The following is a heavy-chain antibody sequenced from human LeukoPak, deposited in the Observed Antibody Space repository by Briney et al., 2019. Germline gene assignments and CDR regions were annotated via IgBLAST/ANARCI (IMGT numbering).Heavy chain of an antibody. CDR2: ISSSGSTI. J-gene: IGHJ3*02. CDR3: ARDVDTAMVTSSAFDI. CDR1: GFTFSDYY. V-gene: IGHV3-11*01. Sequence: GGSLRLSCAASGFTFSDYYMSWIRQAPGKGLEWVSYISSSGSTIYYADSVKGRFTISRDNAKNSLYLQMNSLRAGDTAVYYCARDVDTAMVTSSAFDIWGQGTMVTVSS. D-gene: IGHD5-18*01.